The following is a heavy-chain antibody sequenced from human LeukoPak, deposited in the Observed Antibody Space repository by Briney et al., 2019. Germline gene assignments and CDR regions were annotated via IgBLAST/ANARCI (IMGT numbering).Heavy chain of an antibody. Sequence: SETLSLTCTVSGGSISSSSYYWGWIRQPPGKGLEWIGNIYYSGSTYYNPSLKSRVTISVDTSKNQFSLKLSSVTAADTAVYYCARDLSGGYDFYYYYYYMDVWGKGTTVTVSS. D-gene: IGHD5-12*01. V-gene: IGHV4-39*07. CDR2: IYYSGST. CDR3: ARDLSGGYDFYYYYYYMDV. CDR1: GGSISSSSYY. J-gene: IGHJ6*03.